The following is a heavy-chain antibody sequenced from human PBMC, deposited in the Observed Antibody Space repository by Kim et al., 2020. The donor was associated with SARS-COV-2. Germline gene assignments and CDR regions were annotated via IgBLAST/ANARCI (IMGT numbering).Heavy chain of an antibody. CDR2: MNPNSGNT. CDR1: GYTFTSYD. D-gene: IGHD3-9*01. J-gene: IGHJ3*02. CDR3: ARGLDSYYDILTGYYHDAFDI. Sequence: ASVKVSCKASGYTFTSYDINWVRQATGQGLEWMGWMNPNSGNTGYAQKFQGRVTMTRNTSISTAYMELSSLRSEDTAVYYCARGLDSYYDILTGYYHDAFDIWGQGTMVTVSS. V-gene: IGHV1-8*01.